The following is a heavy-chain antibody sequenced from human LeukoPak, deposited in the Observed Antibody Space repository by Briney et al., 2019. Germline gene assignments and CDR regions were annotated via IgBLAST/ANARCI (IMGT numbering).Heavy chain of an antibody. J-gene: IGHJ3*01. Sequence: GGSLRLSCVASRFSFSIHWMYWVCQAPGAGLVWVSRVNGDGSSTAHAESVWGRVSMSRDNAKNTMSLQRNSLSVGDTAVYYRAREGWKLEPFDVWGEGTMVTVSS. CDR3: AREGWKLEPFDV. CDR1: RFSFSIHW. CDR2: VNGDGSST. V-gene: IGHV3-74*01. D-gene: IGHD4-23*01.